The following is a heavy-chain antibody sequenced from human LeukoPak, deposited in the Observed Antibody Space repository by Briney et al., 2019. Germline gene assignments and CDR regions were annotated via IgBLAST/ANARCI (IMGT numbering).Heavy chain of an antibody. D-gene: IGHD3-10*01. CDR1: GYTPAEVS. Sequence: ASVKVSCKVSGYTPAEVSIHWVRLAPGKGLEWMGGFDPEDGETFCAQKFQGRVSMTEDTSTDTANMDLSSLRSEDTAVYYCATGGTYYYGNTTYHTFDYWGQGTLLTVSS. CDR2: FDPEDGET. CDR3: ATGGTYYYGNTTYHTFDY. V-gene: IGHV1-24*01. J-gene: IGHJ4*02.